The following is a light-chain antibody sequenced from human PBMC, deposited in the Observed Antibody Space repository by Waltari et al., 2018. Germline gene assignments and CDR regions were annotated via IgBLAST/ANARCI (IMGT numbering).Light chain of an antibody. V-gene: IGLV2-23*02. J-gene: IGLJ2*01. Sequence: QSALTQPASVSGSPGQSITISCTGTSSDVGNYKRVSWYQQHPGKAPQPLSYAVSKRPSVGAARFSGSKSGYMASLTISGLQPEDEAEYFCSSYAGSSKGVFGGGTKVTVL. CDR2: AVS. CDR1: SSDVGNYKR. CDR3: SSYAGSSKGV.